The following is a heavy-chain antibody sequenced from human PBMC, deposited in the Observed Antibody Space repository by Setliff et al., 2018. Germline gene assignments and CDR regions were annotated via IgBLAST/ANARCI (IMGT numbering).Heavy chain of an antibody. V-gene: IGHV3-30*03. CDR3: ARGGDYCGGECYIPPPDSY. Sequence: GGSLRLSCGASGFIFSNFGMRWVRQAPGKGLEWVAAVSFDGRNKYYEDSVKGRFTISRDDSKNTLYLQMNSLRPEDTAVYYCARGGDYCGGECYIPPPDSYWGQGTLVTVSS. CDR2: VSFDGRNK. D-gene: IGHD2-21*01. CDR1: GFIFSNFG. J-gene: IGHJ4*02.